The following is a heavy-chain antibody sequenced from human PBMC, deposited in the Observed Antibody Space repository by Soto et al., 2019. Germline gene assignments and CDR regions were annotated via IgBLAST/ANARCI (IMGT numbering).Heavy chain of an antibody. D-gene: IGHD3-22*01. J-gene: IGHJ3*02. CDR1: GFTFSSYA. Sequence: VQLVESGGGLVKPGGSLRLSCAASGFTFSSYAMHWVRQAPGKGLEWVAVISYDGSNKYYADSVKGRFTISRDNSKNTLYLQMNSLRAEDTAVYYCARDISTYYYDSSGRGGAFDIWGQGTMVTVSS. CDR2: ISYDGSNK. V-gene: IGHV3-30-3*01. CDR3: ARDISTYYYDSSGRGGAFDI.